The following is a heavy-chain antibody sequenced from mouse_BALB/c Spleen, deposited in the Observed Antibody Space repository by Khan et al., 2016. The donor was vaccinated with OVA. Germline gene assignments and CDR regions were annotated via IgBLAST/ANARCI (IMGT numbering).Heavy chain of an antibody. D-gene: IGHD2-3*01. CDR3: ARRGDGYYGIAY. CDR1: GFSLSSYG. Sequence: QVQLQQSGPGLVQPSQCLSITCTVSGFSLSSYGVHWVRQTPGQGLEWLGVIWSGGTTDYSAAFISRLSISNDNSKSQVFFKMNSLQANDTAIYCCARRGDGYYGIAYWGQGTLVTVSA. J-gene: IGHJ3*01. CDR2: IWSGGTT. V-gene: IGHV2-2*02.